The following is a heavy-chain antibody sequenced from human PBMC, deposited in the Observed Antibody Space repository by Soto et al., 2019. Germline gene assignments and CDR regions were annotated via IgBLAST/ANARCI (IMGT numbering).Heavy chain of an antibody. CDR3: AKDRRADWESYYYYAMDV. CDR1: GGTFSSFT. D-gene: IGHD1-26*01. V-gene: IGHV1-69*13. J-gene: IGHJ6*02. CDR2: IIPIYGTA. Sequence: GASVKVSCNASGGTFSSFTISWVRQAPGQGLEWMGGIIPIYGTANYEQKFQDRITIIADASKTTAYMELSSMRSEDTAIYYCAKDRRADWESYYYYAMDVWRQRTTVTVSS.